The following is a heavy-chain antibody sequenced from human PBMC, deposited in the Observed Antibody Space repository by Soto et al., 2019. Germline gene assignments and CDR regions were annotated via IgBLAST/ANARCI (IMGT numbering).Heavy chain of an antibody. Sequence: ASVKVSCKASGYTFTSYDINWVRQATGQGLEWMGWMNPNSGNTGYAQKFQGRVTMTRNTSISTAYMELSSLRSEDTAVYYCARERKVSSGYSGYYYYYGMDVWGKGTTVTVSS. CDR2: MNPNSGNT. J-gene: IGHJ6*04. D-gene: IGHD3-22*01. V-gene: IGHV1-8*01. CDR3: ARERKVSSGYSGYYYYYGMDV. CDR1: GYTFTSYD.